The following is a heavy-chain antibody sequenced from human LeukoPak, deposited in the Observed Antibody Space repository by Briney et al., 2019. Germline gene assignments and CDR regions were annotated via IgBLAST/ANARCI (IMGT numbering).Heavy chain of an antibody. CDR3: AREGMVRGVIITDVWFDP. V-gene: IGHV1-46*01. J-gene: IGHJ5*02. D-gene: IGHD3-10*01. Sequence: ASVKVSCKASGYTFTSYGISWVRQAPGQGLEWMGIINPSGGSTSYAQKFQGRVTMTRDTSTSTVYMELSSLRSEDTAVYYCAREGMVRGVIITDVWFDPWGQGTLVTVSS. CDR2: INPSGGST. CDR1: GYTFTSYG.